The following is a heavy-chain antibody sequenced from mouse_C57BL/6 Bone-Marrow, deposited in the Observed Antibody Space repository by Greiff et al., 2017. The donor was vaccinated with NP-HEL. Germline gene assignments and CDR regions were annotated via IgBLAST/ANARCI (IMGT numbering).Heavy chain of an antibody. Sequence: EVQLMESGPVLVTPGASVKLSCKASGYPFTDYSLNWVKQSPGQSLEWIGVINPYNGGTSYNQKFKGKATLTVDKSSSTAYMELNSLTSEDSAVYYCAGGWIYCGPFAYWGQGTVVTVSA. V-gene: IGHV1-19*01. J-gene: IGHJ3*01. CDR2: INPYNGGT. D-gene: IGHD2-1*01. CDR3: AGGWIYCGPFAY. CDR1: GYPFTDYS.